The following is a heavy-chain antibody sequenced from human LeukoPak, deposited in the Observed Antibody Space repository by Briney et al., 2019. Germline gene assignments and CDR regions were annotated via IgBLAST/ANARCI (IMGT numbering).Heavy chain of an antibody. CDR3: ARAPVICNEYGRLEY. V-gene: IGHV4-31*03. Sequence: SETLSLTCTVSGDSISSGGHYWNWLRQRPGKGLEWIGYIFHTGSTYYNPSLKSRVTISVDTSKNQFSLKLSSVTAADTAVYYCARAPVICNEYGRLEYWGQGALVTVSS. CDR2: IFHTGST. D-gene: IGHD2-21*01. CDR1: GDSISSGGHY. J-gene: IGHJ4*02.